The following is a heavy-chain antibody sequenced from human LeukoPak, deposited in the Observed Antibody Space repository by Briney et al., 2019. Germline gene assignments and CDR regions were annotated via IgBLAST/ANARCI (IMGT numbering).Heavy chain of an antibody. CDR2: IIPIFSIA. CDR1: GGTCSSYA. V-gene: IGHV1-69*04. CDR3: ARDKVVAWSGITWWSYYYGMDV. J-gene: IGHJ6*02. Sequence: SVKVSCKASGGTCSSYAISWVRQAPGQGLEWMGRIIPIFSIANYAQKFQGRVTITADKSTSTAYMELSSLRSEDTAVYYCARDKVVAWSGITWWSYYYGMDVWGQGTTVTVSS. D-gene: IGHD3-3*01.